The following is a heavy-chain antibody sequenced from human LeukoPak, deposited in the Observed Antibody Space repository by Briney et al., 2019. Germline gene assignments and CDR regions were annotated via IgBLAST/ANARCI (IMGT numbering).Heavy chain of an antibody. J-gene: IGHJ4*02. CDR2: IYAGGGA. V-gene: IGHV3-53*01. CDR3: VRRQDY. Sequence: GGSLRLSCVASGFDFNDNFMIWVRQAPGQGLEWISIIYAGGGAYHAESVKGRFSAFRDTSKNTIFLQMNNLRAGDTAMYYCVRRQDYWGQGTLVTVSS. CDR1: GFDFNDNF.